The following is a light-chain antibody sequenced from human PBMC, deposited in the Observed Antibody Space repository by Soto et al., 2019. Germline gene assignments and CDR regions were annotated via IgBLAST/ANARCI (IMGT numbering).Light chain of an antibody. Sequence: QSALTQPASVSGSPGQSITISCTGTSSDIGGYNYVSWYQQHPGKAPKLLIYGVNNRPSGVSNRFSGSKSGNTASLTISGLQAEDEADYYCNSYRGSSTYVFGAGTKLTVL. CDR2: GVN. CDR1: SSDIGGYNY. CDR3: NSYRGSSTYV. J-gene: IGLJ1*01. V-gene: IGLV2-14*03.